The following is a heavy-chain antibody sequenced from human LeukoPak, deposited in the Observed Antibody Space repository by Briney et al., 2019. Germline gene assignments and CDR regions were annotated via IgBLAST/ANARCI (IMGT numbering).Heavy chain of an antibody. CDR2: ISSSSSTI. J-gene: IGHJ4*02. CDR3: ARDEGSYSSSWYPVY. V-gene: IGHV3-48*01. Sequence: SGGSLRLSCAASGFTVSSYSMNWVRQAPGKGLEWVSYISSSSSTIYYADSVKGRFTISRDNAKNTLYLQMNSLRAEDTAVYYCARDEGSYSSSWYPVYWGQGTLVTVSS. D-gene: IGHD6-13*01. CDR1: GFTVSSYS.